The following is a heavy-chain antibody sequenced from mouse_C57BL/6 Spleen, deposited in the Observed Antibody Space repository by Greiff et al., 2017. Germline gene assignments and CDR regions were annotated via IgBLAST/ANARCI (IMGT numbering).Heavy chain of an antibody. D-gene: IGHD1-1*01. CDR3: ARENYYGSSYRYFDV. CDR1: GYTFTSYW. V-gene: IGHV1-53*01. J-gene: IGHJ1*03. CDR2: INPSNGGT. Sequence: QVQLQQPGAELVKPGASVKLSCKASGYTFTSYWMHWVKQRPGQGLEWIGNINPSNGGTNYNEKFKSKATLTVDKSSSTAYMQLSSLTSEDSAVYYCARENYYGSSYRYFDVWGTGTTVTVSS.